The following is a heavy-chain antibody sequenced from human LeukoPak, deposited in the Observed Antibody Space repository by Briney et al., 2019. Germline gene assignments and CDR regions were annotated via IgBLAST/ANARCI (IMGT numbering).Heavy chain of an antibody. D-gene: IGHD6-13*01. CDR2: IIPIFGTA. CDR1: GGTFSSYA. V-gene: IGHV1-69*05. J-gene: IGHJ5*02. Sequence: ASVKVSCKASGGTFSSYAISWVRQAPGQGLEWMGGIIPIFGTANYAQKFQGRVTITTDESTSAAYMELRSLRSDDTAVYYCASSSSSSWYPGVNWFDPWGQGTLVTVSS. CDR3: ASSSSSSWYPGVNWFDP.